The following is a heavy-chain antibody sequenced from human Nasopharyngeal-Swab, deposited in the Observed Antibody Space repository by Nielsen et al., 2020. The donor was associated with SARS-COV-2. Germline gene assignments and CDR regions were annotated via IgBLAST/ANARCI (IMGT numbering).Heavy chain of an antibody. CDR1: GGSVSSGSYY. Sequence: SETLSLTCTVSGGSVSSGSYYWSWIRQPPGKGLEWIGYIYYSGSTNYNPSVKSRVTISVDTSKNQFSLKLSSVTAADTAVYYCARRRIANGDFDFWGQGTLVTVSS. CDR2: IYYSGST. V-gene: IGHV4-61*01. CDR3: ARRRIANGDFDF. D-gene: IGHD2-21*01. J-gene: IGHJ4*02.